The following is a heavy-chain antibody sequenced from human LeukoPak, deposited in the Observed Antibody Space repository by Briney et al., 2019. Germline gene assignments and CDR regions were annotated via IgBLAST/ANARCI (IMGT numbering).Heavy chain of an antibody. J-gene: IGHJ6*03. CDR2: IYYGGST. CDR3: ARLLAGYYYYMDV. CDR1: GFTFSSYSMN. V-gene: IGHV4-39*01. Sequence: GSLRLSCAASGFTFSSYSMNWVRQPPGKGLEWIGSIYYGGSTYYNPSLKSRVTISVDTSKNQFSLKLSSVTAADTAVYYCARLLAGYYYYMDVWGKGTTVTISS.